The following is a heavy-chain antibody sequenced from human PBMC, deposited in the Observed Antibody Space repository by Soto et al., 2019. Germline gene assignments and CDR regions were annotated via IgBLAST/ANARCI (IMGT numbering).Heavy chain of an antibody. CDR1: GFTFDDYA. V-gene: IGHV3-9*01. J-gene: IGHJ4*02. CDR2: ISWNSGSI. D-gene: IGHD3-10*01. CDR3: AKDMVPMVRGVLDY. Sequence: DVQLVESGGGLVQPGRSLRLSCAASGFTFDDYAMHWVRQAPGKGLEWVSGISWNSGSIGYADSVKGRFTISRDNAKNSLYLQMNSLRAEDTALYYCAKDMVPMVRGVLDYWGQGTLVTVSS.